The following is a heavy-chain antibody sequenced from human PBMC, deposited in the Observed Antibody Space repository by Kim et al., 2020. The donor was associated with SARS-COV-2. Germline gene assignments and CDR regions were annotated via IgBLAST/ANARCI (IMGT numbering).Heavy chain of an antibody. Sequence: YRPSCQGQATISDDKSISTAYLQWSSLKAADTAMYYCARRPRDYYYGMDVWGQGTTVTVSS. V-gene: IGHV5-51*01. CDR3: ARRPRDYYYGMDV. J-gene: IGHJ6*02.